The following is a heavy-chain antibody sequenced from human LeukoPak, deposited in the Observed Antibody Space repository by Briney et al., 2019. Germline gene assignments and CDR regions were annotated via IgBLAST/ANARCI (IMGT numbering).Heavy chain of an antibody. Sequence: ASVKVSFTASGYTFTIYYMHWVRQAPGQGLEWMGIINPSGGSTSYAQKFQGRVTMTRDTSTSTVYMELSSLRSEDTAVYYCARDNRGYSSGWENRVLDVWGQGTTVTVSS. CDR1: GYTFTIYY. CDR2: INPSGGST. J-gene: IGHJ6*02. CDR3: ARDNRGYSSGWENRVLDV. V-gene: IGHV1-46*01. D-gene: IGHD6-19*01.